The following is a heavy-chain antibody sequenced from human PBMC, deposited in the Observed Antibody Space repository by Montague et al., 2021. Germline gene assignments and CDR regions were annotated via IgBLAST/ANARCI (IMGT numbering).Heavy chain of an antibody. V-gene: IGHV5-51*01. Sequence: QSVAEVKTPGESLKISCKTSGYTFSDYWIAWVRQMPGKGLDWMGIIYPGDSDVKYSPSFQGQVTISVDKSVTTAYLQLTSLRASDSAMYYCARLALKDYTGRGPLGNWGQGTLGTVSS. J-gene: IGHJ4*02. D-gene: IGHD4-11*01. CDR3: ARLALKDYTGRGPLGN. CDR1: GYTFSDYW. CDR2: IYPGDSDV.